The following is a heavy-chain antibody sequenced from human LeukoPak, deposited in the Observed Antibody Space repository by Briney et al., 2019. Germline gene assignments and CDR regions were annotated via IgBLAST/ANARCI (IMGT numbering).Heavy chain of an antibody. CDR2: IYYSGST. Sequence: SETLSLTCTVSGGSISSSSYYWGWIRQPPGKGLEWIGSIYYSGSTYYNPSLKSRVTISVDTSKNQFSLKLSSVTAADTAVYYCAGIRGYRYGYPDAFDIWGQGTMVTVSS. CDR3: AGIRGYRYGYPDAFDI. J-gene: IGHJ3*02. D-gene: IGHD5-18*01. CDR1: GGSISSSSYY. V-gene: IGHV4-39*01.